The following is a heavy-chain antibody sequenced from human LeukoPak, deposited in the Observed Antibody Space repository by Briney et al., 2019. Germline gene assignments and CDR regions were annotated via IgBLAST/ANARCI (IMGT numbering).Heavy chain of an antibody. CDR3: GGKQWLVMYYFDY. CDR2: INYSGSP. J-gene: IGHJ4*02. Sequence: SESLSLTCTVSGRSVSSSSYCWGRLRQPAGKGLEWNGSINYSGSPYYNPSLKSRVTISVDKSKNQFSQKLSSVTAAETAVYYCGGKQWLVMYYFDYWGQGALVTVSS. D-gene: IGHD6-19*01. CDR1: GRSVSSSSYC. V-gene: IGHV4-39*01.